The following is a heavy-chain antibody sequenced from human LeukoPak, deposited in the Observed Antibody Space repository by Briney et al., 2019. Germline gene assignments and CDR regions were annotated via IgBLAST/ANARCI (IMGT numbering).Heavy chain of an antibody. CDR3: ARGTDSLWLRPTDY. D-gene: IGHD5-12*01. Sequence: ASVKVSCKASGYTFTSYGISWVRQAPGQGLEWMGWISAYKGNTNYAQKLQGRVTMTTDTSTSTAYMELRSLRSDDTVVYYCARGTDSLWLRPTDYWGQGTLVTVSS. V-gene: IGHV1-18*01. CDR2: ISAYKGNT. CDR1: GYTFTSYG. J-gene: IGHJ4*02.